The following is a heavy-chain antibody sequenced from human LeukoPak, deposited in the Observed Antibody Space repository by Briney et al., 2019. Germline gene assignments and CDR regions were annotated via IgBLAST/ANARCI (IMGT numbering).Heavy chain of an antibody. Sequence: PGGSLRLSCAASGFTFSSYSMSWVRQAPGKGLEWVANIKQDGSEKYYVDSVKGRFSISRHNPKNTLYLQMDSLRSQDTAVYYCAKDSGNYAKYYFDYWGQGTLVTVSS. CDR2: IKQDGSEK. CDR3: AKDSGNYAKYYFDY. D-gene: IGHD1-26*01. V-gene: IGHV3-7*01. CDR1: GFTFSSYS. J-gene: IGHJ4*02.